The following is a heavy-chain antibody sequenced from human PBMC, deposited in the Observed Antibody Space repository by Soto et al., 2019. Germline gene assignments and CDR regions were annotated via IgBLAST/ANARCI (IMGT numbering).Heavy chain of an antibody. J-gene: IGHJ4*01. D-gene: IGHD6-6*01. CDR1: GFTFSSYA. CDR3: AKRSSSSTFDY. Sequence: EVQLLESGGGLVQPGESLRLSCAASGFTFSSYAMSWVRQAPGKGLEWVSVISGSDDSTYYADSVKGRFTISRDNSKNKLYLQMNSLRAEDTAVYYCAKRSSSSTFDYWGHGTLVTVSS. V-gene: IGHV3-23*01. CDR2: ISGSDDST.